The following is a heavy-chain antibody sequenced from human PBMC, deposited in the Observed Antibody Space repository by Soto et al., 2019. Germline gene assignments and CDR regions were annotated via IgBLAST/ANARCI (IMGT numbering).Heavy chain of an antibody. CDR2: NSGSGGST. V-gene: IGHV3-23*01. Sequence: LRLSCAASGFTFSSYAMSWVRQAPGKGLEWVSANSGSGGSTYYADSVKGRFTISRDNSKNTLYLQMNSLRAEDTAVYYCAKIPRLYGSGSYYDYWGQGTLVTVSS. D-gene: IGHD3-10*01. CDR1: GFTFSSYA. CDR3: AKIPRLYGSGSYYDY. J-gene: IGHJ4*02.